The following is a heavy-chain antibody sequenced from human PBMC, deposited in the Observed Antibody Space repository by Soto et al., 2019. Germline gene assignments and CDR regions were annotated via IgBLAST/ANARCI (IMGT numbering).Heavy chain of an antibody. CDR2: IYYSGST. J-gene: IGHJ4*02. CDR3: ARAKWGYCSGGSCSTELGY. D-gene: IGHD2-15*01. Sequence: QVQLQESGPGLVKPSETLSLTCTVSGGSVSSGSYYWSWIRQPPGKGLEWIGYIYYSGSTNYNPSRKSRVTISVDTSKNQFSLKLSSVTAADTAVYYCARAKWGYCSGGSCSTELGYWGQGTLVTVSS. CDR1: GGSVSSGSYY. V-gene: IGHV4-61*01.